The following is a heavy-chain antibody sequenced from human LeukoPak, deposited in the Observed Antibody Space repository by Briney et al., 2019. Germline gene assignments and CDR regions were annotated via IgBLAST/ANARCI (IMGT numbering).Heavy chain of an antibody. CDR3: ARDRGTRGFGVGEFLLVGPLDY. V-gene: IGHV4-38-2*02. Sequence: PSETLSLTCTVSGYSISSGYYWGWIRQPPGKGLEWIGSIYHSGSTYYNPSLKSRVTISVGTSKNQFSLKLSSVTAADTAVYYCARDRGTRGFGVGEFLLVGPLDYWGQGTLVTVSS. CDR2: IYHSGST. D-gene: IGHD3-10*01. CDR1: GYSISSGYY. J-gene: IGHJ4*02.